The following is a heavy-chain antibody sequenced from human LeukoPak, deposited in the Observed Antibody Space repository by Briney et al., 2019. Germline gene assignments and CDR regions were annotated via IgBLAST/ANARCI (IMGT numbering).Heavy chain of an antibody. Sequence: GGSLRLSCAASGFTFSSYAMSWVRQAPGKGLEWVSAISGSGGSTYYADSVKGRFTISRDNSKNTLYLQMNSLRAEDTAVYYCAKDQEREGPGIAAAGTHFDYWGQGTLVTVSS. CDR2: ISGSGGST. CDR3: AKDQEREGPGIAAAGTHFDY. J-gene: IGHJ4*02. CDR1: GFTFSSYA. D-gene: IGHD6-13*01. V-gene: IGHV3-23*01.